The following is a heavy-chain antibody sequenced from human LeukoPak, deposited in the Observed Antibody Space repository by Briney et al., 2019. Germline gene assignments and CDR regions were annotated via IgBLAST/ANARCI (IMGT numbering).Heavy chain of an antibody. Sequence: SETLSLTCTVSGGSISSSSYYWGWIRQPPGKGLEWIGSIYYSGSTYYNPSLKSRVTISVDTSKNQFSLKLSSVTAADTAVYYCARGEVITMVRGAYDAFDIWGQGTMVTVSS. V-gene: IGHV4-39*01. CDR1: GGSISSSSYY. J-gene: IGHJ3*02. D-gene: IGHD3-10*01. CDR2: IYYSGST. CDR3: ARGEVITMVRGAYDAFDI.